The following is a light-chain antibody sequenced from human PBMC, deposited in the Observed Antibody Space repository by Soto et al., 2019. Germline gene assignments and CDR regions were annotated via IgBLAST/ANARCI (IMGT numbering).Light chain of an antibody. CDR3: QQYDSYSPYT. J-gene: IGKJ2*01. V-gene: IGKV1-5*03. CDR1: QTISSS. Sequence: DIQMTQFPPTLSASIGDRVTITCQASQTISSSLAWYQQQPGKAPNLLIYKASTLETEVPSRFSVSGSGTEFTLTISSLQPDDCAPSDGQQYDSYSPYTFGPGTRLELK. CDR2: KAS.